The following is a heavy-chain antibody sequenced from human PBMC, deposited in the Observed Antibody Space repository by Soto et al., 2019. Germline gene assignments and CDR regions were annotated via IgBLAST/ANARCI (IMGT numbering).Heavy chain of an antibody. D-gene: IGHD2-15*01. CDR2: IYYSGST. J-gene: IGHJ5*02. Sequence: QVQLQESGPGLVKPSQTLSLTCTVSGGSISSGGYYWSWIRQHPGKGLEWIGYIYYSGSTYYNPYLKSRVTISVDTSKNQFSLKLSSVTAADTAVYYCARVVRSIVVVVAATRGWFDPWGQGTLVTVSS. CDR3: ARVVRSIVVVVAATRGWFDP. V-gene: IGHV4-31*03. CDR1: GGSISSGGYY.